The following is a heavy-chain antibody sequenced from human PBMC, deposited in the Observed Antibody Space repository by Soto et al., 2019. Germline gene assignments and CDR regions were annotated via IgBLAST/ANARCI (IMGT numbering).Heavy chain of an antibody. CDR1: GFSLSTSGMC. D-gene: IGHD6-19*01. CDR2: IDWDDDK. Sequence: SGPTLVNPTQTLTLTCTFSGFSLSTSGMCVSWNRQSPGKALEWLALIDWDDDKYYSTSLKTRLTISKDTSKNQVVLTMTNMDPVDTATYYCARTRIAVAAFDPWGQGTLVTVSS. CDR3: ARTRIAVAAFDP. J-gene: IGHJ5*02. V-gene: IGHV2-70*01.